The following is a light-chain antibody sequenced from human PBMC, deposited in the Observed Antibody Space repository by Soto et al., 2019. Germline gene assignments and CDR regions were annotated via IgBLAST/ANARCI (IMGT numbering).Light chain of an antibody. J-gene: IGLJ1*01. Sequence: QSALTQPASVSGSPGQSITISCTGTSSDVGSYNLVSWYQQHPGEAPKLMIYGGTKRPSGVSNRFSGSKSGNTASLTISGLQAEDEADYYCCSYAGITTYYVFGTGPSSPS. CDR2: GGT. CDR1: SSDVGSYNL. CDR3: CSYAGITTYYV. V-gene: IGLV2-23*01.